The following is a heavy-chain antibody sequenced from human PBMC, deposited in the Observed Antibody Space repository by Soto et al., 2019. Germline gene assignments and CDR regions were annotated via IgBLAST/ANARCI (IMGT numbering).Heavy chain of an antibody. J-gene: IGHJ5*02. CDR1: GFTFGDYA. D-gene: IGHD6-19*01. V-gene: IGHV3-49*03. Sequence: SLRLSCTASGFTFGDYAMSCFRHSPGKWLEWVGFIRSKAYGGTTEYAASVKGRFTISRDDSKSIAYLQMNSLKTEDTAVYYCTRVGSSGWYLGWFEPWGQGTLVNVSS. CDR3: TRVGSSGWYLGWFEP. CDR2: IRSKAYGGTT.